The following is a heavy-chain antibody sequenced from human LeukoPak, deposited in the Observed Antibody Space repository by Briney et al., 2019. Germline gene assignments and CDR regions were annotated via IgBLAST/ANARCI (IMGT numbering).Heavy chain of an antibody. Sequence: GGSLRLSCAASGFTFSNYVMSWVRQAPGKGLERVSAITGSSDSTYYADSVKGRFTSSRDNSKSTLFLQMNSLRAEDTAIYYCAKGSSNSRPYYFDYWGQGTLATVSS. CDR2: ITGSSDST. J-gene: IGHJ4*02. CDR3: AKGSSNSRPYYFDY. V-gene: IGHV3-23*01. D-gene: IGHD1-1*01. CDR1: GFTFSNYV.